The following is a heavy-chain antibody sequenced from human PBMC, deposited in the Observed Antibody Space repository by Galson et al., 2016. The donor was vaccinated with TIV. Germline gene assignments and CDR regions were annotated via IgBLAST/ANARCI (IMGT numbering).Heavy chain of an antibody. CDR3: ARQSGYGSSWFPYYFDS. Sequence: LSLTCTVSGDSISNYYWSWIRQPPGKGLEWIGYIYYSGSTNYSPSPKSRVTISRDTSKNQFSLKLSSVTAADTAVYYCARQSGYGSSWFPYYFDSWGQGTLVTVSS. CDR2: IYYSGST. D-gene: IGHD6-13*01. CDR1: GDSISNYY. J-gene: IGHJ4*02. V-gene: IGHV4-59*08.